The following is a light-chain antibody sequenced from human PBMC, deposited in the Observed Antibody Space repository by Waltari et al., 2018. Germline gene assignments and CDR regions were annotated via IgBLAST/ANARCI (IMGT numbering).Light chain of an antibody. CDR3: SSYASSSTYV. V-gene: IGLV2-14*01. CDR2: EVT. CDR1: SSDIGGYNY. Sequence: QSALTQPASESGSPGQSITISCTGTSSDIGGYNYVSWYQQYPGKAPKLMIYEVTNRPSGISNRVSGSKSGNTASLTISGLQGEDEADYYCSSYASSSTYVFGTGTKVTVL. J-gene: IGLJ1*01.